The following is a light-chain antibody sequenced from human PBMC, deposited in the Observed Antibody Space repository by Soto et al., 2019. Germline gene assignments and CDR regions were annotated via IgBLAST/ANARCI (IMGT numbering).Light chain of an antibody. CDR1: QSISSN. CDR2: GTS. CDR3: QQYNNWPLT. V-gene: IGKV3-15*01. Sequence: EIVMTQSPATLSVSPGERATLSCRASQSISSNLAWYQQKPGQTPRLLIYGTSTRATGIPARFSGSGSGTEFTLTISSLQSEDFALYYWQQYNNWPLTFGGGTKVEIK. J-gene: IGKJ4*01.